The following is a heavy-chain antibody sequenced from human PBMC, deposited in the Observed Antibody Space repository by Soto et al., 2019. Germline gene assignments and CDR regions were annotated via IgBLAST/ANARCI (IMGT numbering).Heavy chain of an antibody. D-gene: IGHD1-26*01. Sequence: EVQLLESGGGSVQPGGSLRLSCVASGFAFSSYAMSWVRQAPGKGLEWVSTVSGSGANTYYADSVKGRFTISRDKSENTIYLPMNGLRVEDTAVYYCAKYHGPVGATRDYCGQGTLVTVSS. J-gene: IGHJ4*02. V-gene: IGHV3-23*01. CDR2: VSGSGANT. CDR1: GFAFSSYA. CDR3: AKYHGPVGATRDY.